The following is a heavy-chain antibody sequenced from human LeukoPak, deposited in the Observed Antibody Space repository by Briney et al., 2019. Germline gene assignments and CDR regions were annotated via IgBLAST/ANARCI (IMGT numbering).Heavy chain of an antibody. D-gene: IGHD2-2*01. Sequence: GGSLRLSCAASGFTFSSYDMHWVRQATGKGLEWVSAIGTAGDTYYPGSVKGRFTISRENAKNSLYLQMNSLRAGDTAVYYCAREAGGGYCSSTSCYYYYYYMDVWGKGTTVTVSS. V-gene: IGHV3-13*01. CDR1: GFTFSSYD. CDR3: AREAGGGYCSSTSCYYYYYYMDV. J-gene: IGHJ6*03. CDR2: IGTAGDT.